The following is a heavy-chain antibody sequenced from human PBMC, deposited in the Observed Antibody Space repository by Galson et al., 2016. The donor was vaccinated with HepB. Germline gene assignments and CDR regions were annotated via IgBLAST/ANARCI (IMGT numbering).Heavy chain of an antibody. CDR2: IFHSGST. CDR1: GGSISSSTW. D-gene: IGHD2-21*01. Sequence: SETLSLTCAVSGGSISSSTWWRWVRQPPEKGLEWIGKIFHSGSTNYNPSLKSRVTISVDKSKSQFSLKLTSVTAADTAVYYCARVKRGGYGMDVWGQGATITVSS. V-gene: IGHV4-4*02. CDR3: ARVKRGGYGMDV. J-gene: IGHJ6*02.